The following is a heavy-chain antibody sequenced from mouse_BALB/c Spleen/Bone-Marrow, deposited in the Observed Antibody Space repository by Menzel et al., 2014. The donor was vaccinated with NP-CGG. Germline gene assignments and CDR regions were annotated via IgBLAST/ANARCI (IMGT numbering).Heavy chain of an antibody. V-gene: IGHV5-4*02. J-gene: IGHJ3*01. CDR3: ANYYGSTWFAY. Sequence: EVQVVESGGGLVKPGGSLKLSCAASGFTFSDYYMYWVRQTPEKRLEWVATISDGGSYTYYPDSVKGRFTISRDNAKNNLYLRMSSLKSEDTAMYYCANYYGSTWFAYWGQGTLVTVSA. CDR1: GFTFSDYY. D-gene: IGHD1-1*01. CDR2: ISDGGSYT.